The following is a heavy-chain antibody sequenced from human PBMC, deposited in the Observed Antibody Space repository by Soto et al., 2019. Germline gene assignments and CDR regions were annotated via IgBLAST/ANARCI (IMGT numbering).Heavy chain of an antibody. CDR3: ASQIIVVVPAANYFDY. Sequence: QVQLQESGPGLVKPSGTLSLTCAVSGGSIGSSNWWSWVRQPPGKGLEWIGEIYHSGSTNYNPSLKSRVTISVDKSKNQFSLKLSSVTAADTAVYYCASQIIVVVPAANYFDYWGQGTLVTVSS. CDR2: IYHSGST. J-gene: IGHJ4*02. D-gene: IGHD2-2*01. CDR1: GGSIGSSNW. V-gene: IGHV4-4*02.